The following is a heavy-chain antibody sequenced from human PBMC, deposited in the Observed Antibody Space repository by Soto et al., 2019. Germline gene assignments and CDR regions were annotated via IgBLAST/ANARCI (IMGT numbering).Heavy chain of an antibody. V-gene: IGHV2-70*12. CDR1: GFSLTTSGMC. J-gene: IGHJ4*02. D-gene: IGHD7-27*01. CDR2: IYWEDDK. Sequence: SCPTLVNPTQTLTLTCTFSGFSLTTSGMCVSWIRQPPGKAPEWLARIYWEDDKYYIPSLTTRLTITKDTSKNQVVLTMANMDPVDTATYYCAHSLIPNWGSRGAFDYWGQGTLVTVSS. CDR3: AHSLIPNWGSRGAFDY.